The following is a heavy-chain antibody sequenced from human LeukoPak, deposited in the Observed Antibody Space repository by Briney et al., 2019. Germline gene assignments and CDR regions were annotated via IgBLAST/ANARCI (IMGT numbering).Heavy chain of an antibody. J-gene: IGHJ4*02. CDR1: GFTFNTYA. V-gene: IGHV3-23*01. D-gene: IGHD6-19*01. CDR3: AKYTAYSTGWPSY. CDR2: ISGSGGST. Sequence: GGSLRLSCAASGFTFNTYAMSWVRQAPGKGLEWVSTISGSGGSTYYADSVKGRFTISRDNSKNTLYLQMNNLRAEDTAVYYCAKYTAYSTGWPSYWGQGTLVTVS.